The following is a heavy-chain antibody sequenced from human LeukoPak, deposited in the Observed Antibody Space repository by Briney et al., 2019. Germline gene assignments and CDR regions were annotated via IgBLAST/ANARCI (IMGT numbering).Heavy chain of an antibody. Sequence: ASVKVSCKASGYTFTSYDINWVRQATGQGLEWMGWMNPNSGNTGYAQKFQGRVTITRNTSISTAYMELSSLRSEDTAVYYCAREAKTVGAKVGAFDIWGQGTMVTVSS. J-gene: IGHJ3*02. V-gene: IGHV1-8*03. CDR3: AREAKTVGAKVGAFDI. CDR1: GYTFTSYD. CDR2: MNPNSGNT. D-gene: IGHD1-26*01.